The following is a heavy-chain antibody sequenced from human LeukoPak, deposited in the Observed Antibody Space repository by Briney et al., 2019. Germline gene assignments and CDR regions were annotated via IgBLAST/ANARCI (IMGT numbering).Heavy chain of an antibody. CDR1: GGSISSGGYY. Sequence: PSGTLSLTCTVSGGSISSGGYYWSWIRQHPGKGLEWIGYIYYSGSTYYNPSLKSRVTISVDTSKNQFSLKLSSVTAADTAVYYCERAGTTVTPWDYWGQGTLVTVSS. CDR2: IYYSGST. D-gene: IGHD4-17*01. V-gene: IGHV4-31*03. J-gene: IGHJ4*02. CDR3: ERAGTTVTPWDY.